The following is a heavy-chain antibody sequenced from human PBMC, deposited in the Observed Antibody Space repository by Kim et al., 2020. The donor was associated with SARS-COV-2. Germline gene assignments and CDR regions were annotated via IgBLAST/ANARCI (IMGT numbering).Heavy chain of an antibody. CDR1: GYTFTSYG. D-gene: IGHD6-13*01. V-gene: IGHV1-18*01. J-gene: IGHJ4*02. CDR2: ISAYNGNT. CDR3: ARDRKGGIAAAANGGGY. Sequence: ASVKVSCKASGYTFTSYGISWVRQAPGQGLEWMGWISAYNGNTNYAQKLQGRVTMTTDTSTSTAYMELRSLRSDDTAVYYCARDRKGGIAAAANGGGYWGQGTLVTVSS.